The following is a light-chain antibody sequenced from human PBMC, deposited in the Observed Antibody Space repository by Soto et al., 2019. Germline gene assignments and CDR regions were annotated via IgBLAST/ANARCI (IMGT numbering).Light chain of an antibody. CDR1: QSVSSSY. V-gene: IGKV3-20*01. CDR2: AAS. Sequence: EIVLTQSPGTLSLSPGERATLSCRASQSVSSSYLAWYQQKPGQAPRLLIYAASSRATGIPDRFSGSGSGTEFTLTISSLQPEDFAVYYCQQYNSWPPITFGQGTRLEI. J-gene: IGKJ5*01. CDR3: QQYNSWPPIT.